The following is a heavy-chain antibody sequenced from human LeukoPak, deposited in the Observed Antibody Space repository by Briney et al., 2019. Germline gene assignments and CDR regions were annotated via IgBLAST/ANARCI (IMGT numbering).Heavy chain of an antibody. J-gene: IGHJ3*02. CDR1: GYTFTSYY. CDR2: INPSGGST. Sequence: AASVKVSCKASGYTFTSYYMHWVRQAPGQGLEWMGIINPSGGSTSYAQKFQGRVTMTRDTSTSTVYMELRSLRSDDTAVYYCARDRNADAFDIWGQGTMVTVSS. V-gene: IGHV1-46*01. CDR3: ARDRNADAFDI.